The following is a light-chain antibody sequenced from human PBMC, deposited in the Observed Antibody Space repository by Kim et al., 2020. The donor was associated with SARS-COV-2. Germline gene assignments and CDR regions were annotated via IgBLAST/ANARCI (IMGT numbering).Light chain of an antibody. CDR3: GSRDSNHNVV. CDR2: GKN. V-gene: IGLV3-19*01. Sequence: VALGQTVRITCQVDSLRSYYATWYQQRPGQPPMLVIYGKNNRPSGIPDRFSGSSSGNTASLTITGAQAEDEADYYCGSRDSNHNVVFGGGTQLTVL. J-gene: IGLJ2*01. CDR1: SLRSYY.